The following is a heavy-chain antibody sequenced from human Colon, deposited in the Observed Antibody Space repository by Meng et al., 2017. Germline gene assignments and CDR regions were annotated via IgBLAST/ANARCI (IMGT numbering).Heavy chain of an antibody. V-gene: IGHV6-1*01. CDR3: ARDWGDVRGGFDF. CDR2: TYYRSKYYN. Sequence: QAQLRQSAPELVKPSQTLSLTCAISGDSVASNSAAWNWIRQSPSRGLEWLGRTYYRSKYYNDYALSVKSRITINPDTSKNQFSLQLNSVTPEDTAIYYCARDWGDVRGGFDFWGQGTLVTVSS. J-gene: IGHJ4*02. CDR1: GDSVASNSAA. D-gene: IGHD3-10*02.